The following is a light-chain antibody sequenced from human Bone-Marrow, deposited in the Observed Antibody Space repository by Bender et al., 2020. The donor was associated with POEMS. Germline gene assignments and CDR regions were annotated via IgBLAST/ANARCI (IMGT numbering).Light chain of an antibody. V-gene: IGLV3-21*04. CDR1: AVPRQY. J-gene: IGLJ2*01. CDR3: LVLDGDGYHWI. Sequence: ARITCSGDAVPRQYVYWYQQKPGQAPVLVIYYDKHRPSGIPERFSGSNSGNTATLTLSVAEAGDEADYYCLVLDGDGYHWIFGGGTTLTVL. CDR2: YDK.